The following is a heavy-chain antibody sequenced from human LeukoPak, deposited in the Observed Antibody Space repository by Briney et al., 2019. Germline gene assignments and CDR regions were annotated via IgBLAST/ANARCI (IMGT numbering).Heavy chain of an antibody. V-gene: IGHV4-39*01. D-gene: IGHD6-19*01. J-gene: IGHJ4*02. CDR1: GGSISSGSYY. CDR3: ARQFHGIAVALDY. CDR2: LYHTGGT. Sequence: PSETLSLTCTVSGGSISSGSYYWGWIRQPPGKGLEWIGSLYHTGGTYNNPSLKSRITISVDTSKNQFALRLTSVTAADTAVFYCARQFHGIAVALDYWGQGTLVTVSS.